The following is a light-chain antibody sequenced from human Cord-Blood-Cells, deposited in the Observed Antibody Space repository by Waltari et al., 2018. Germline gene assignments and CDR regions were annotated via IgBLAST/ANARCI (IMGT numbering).Light chain of an antibody. CDR1: SSHIGTYH. CDR2: RNN. V-gene: IGLV1-47*01. CDR3: AAWDDSVSGPV. J-gene: IGLJ3*02. Sequence: QSVLTQPPSASGTPGQRVTISYSGNSSHIGTYHVFWYQQLPGTSPKLLIYRNNHRPSGVPDRFSGSKSGTSASLAICGLRSEDEADYYCAAWDDSVSGPVFGGGTKLTVL.